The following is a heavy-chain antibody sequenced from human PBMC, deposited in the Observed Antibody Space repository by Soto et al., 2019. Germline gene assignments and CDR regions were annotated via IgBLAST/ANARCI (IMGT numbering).Heavy chain of an antibody. J-gene: IGHJ6*02. D-gene: IGHD1-26*01. V-gene: IGHV3-23*01. CDR1: GFTFSSYA. Sequence: EVQLLEAGGGLVQPGGSLRVSCSASGFTFSSYAMTWVRQAPGKGLEWVSAISGSGATTYYADSLKGRFTISRDNSKNTVVLQMNSLRAEDTAVYYCAKDPSGNYPNYYYHGMDVWGQGTTVTVS. CDR3: AKDPSGNYPNYYYHGMDV. CDR2: ISGSGATT.